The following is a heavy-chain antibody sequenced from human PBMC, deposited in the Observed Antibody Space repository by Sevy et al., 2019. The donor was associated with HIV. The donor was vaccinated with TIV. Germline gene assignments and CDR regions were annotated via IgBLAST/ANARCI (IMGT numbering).Heavy chain of an antibody. CDR3: AREHPDDLYSSEGYFDY. Sequence: SQTLSLTCAISGDSVSSNSAAWNWIRQSPSRGIEWLGRTYYRYKWYNDYAVSVKSRITINPDTSKNQFSLQLNSVTPEDTAVYYCAREHPDDLYSSEGYFDYWGQGTLVTVSS. CDR1: GDSVSSNSAA. J-gene: IGHJ4*02. D-gene: IGHD6-19*01. CDR2: TYYRYKWYN. V-gene: IGHV6-1*01.